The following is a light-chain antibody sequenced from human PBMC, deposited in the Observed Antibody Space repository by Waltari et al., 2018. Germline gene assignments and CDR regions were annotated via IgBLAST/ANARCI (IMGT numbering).Light chain of an antibody. CDR2: LNSDGSH. V-gene: IGLV4-69*01. CDR3: QTWDTTSHVV. CDR1: SRHSSYA. J-gene: IGLJ2*01. Sequence: QLVLTQSPSASASLGASVKLTCTLSSRHSSYAIAWHPQQPVKGPRYLMKLNSDGSHSKGDGIPDRFSGSSSGAERYLTISSLQSEDEADYYCQTWDTTSHVVFGGGTKLTVL.